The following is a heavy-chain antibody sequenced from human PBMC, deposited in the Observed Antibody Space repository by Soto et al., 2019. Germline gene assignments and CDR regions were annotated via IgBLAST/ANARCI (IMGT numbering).Heavy chain of an antibody. Sequence: GESLKISCNGSGYSFTSYWIGWVRQMPGKGLEWMGIIYPGDSDTRYSPSFQGQVTISADKSISTAYLQWSSLKASDTAMYYCARLRSHYYYYYGMDVWGQGTTVTVSS. V-gene: IGHV5-51*01. CDR2: IYPGDSDT. CDR3: ARLRSHYYYYYGMDV. J-gene: IGHJ6*02. CDR1: GYSFTSYW.